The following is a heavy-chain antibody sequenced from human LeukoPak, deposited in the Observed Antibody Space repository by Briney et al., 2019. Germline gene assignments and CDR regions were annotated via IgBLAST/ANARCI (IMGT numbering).Heavy chain of an antibody. Sequence: PSETLSLTCTVSGGSISSSSYYWGWIRQPPGRGLEGIVSIYYSGSTSYNPSLKRRVTISVDPSKSQFSLKLSSVTAADTAVYYCARAVPYNWNYECFDYWGQGTLVTVSS. CDR3: ARAVPYNWNYECFDY. V-gene: IGHV4-39*07. D-gene: IGHD1-7*01. J-gene: IGHJ4*02. CDR2: IYYSGST. CDR1: GGSISSSSYY.